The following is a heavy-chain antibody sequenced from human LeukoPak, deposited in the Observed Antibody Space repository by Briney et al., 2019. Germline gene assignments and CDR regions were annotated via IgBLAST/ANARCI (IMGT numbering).Heavy chain of an antibody. D-gene: IGHD4-17*01. V-gene: IGHV1-3*01. CDR1: GYIFTSYA. CDR3: ARSRTADYGDWWWFDP. Sequence: ASVKVSCKASGYIFTSYAMHWVRQAPGQRLEWMGWINGGKGNIKYSQKFQGRVTISKDTSARTAYMELSSLRSEDTAVYYCARSRTADYGDWWWFDPWGQGTLVTVSS. J-gene: IGHJ5*02. CDR2: INGGKGNI.